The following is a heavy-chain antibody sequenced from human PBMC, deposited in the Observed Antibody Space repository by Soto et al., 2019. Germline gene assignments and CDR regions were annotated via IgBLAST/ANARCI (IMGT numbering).Heavy chain of an antibody. J-gene: IGHJ6*02. V-gene: IGHV4-34*01. CDR2: INHSGST. CDR1: GGSFSGYY. D-gene: IGHD6-6*01. CDR3: ASGGIAARREYYYYGMDV. Sequence: PLETLSLTCAVYGGSFSGYYWSWIRQPPGKGLEWIGEINHSGSTNYNPSLKSRVTISVDTSKNQFSLKLSSVTAADTAVYYCASGGIAARREYYYYGMDVWGQGTTVTVSS.